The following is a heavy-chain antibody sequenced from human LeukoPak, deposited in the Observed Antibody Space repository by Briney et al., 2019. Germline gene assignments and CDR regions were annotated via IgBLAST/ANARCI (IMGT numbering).Heavy chain of an antibody. CDR2: ISSSSSTI. V-gene: IGHV3-48*01. J-gene: IGHJ4*02. Sequence: PGGSLRLSCAASGFTFSSYSMNWVRQAPGKGLEWVSYISSSSSTIYYADSVKGRFTISRDNAKNSLYLQMNSLRAEDTAVYYCARDPVGAKDYWGQGTLVTVSS. CDR1: GFTFSSYS. CDR3: ARDPVGAKDY. D-gene: IGHD1-26*01.